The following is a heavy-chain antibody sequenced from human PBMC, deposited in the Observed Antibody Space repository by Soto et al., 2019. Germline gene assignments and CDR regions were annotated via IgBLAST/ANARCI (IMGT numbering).Heavy chain of an antibody. CDR3: ARLRWEQPWVFDY. CDR2: INHSGGT. V-gene: IGHV4-34*01. Sequence: SETLSLTGAVYGGSFSGYYWSWIGQPPVKGLEWIGEINHSGGTNYNPSLKSRVTISVDTSKNQFSLKLSSVTAADTAVFYCARLRWEQPWVFDYWGQGTLVTVSS. D-gene: IGHD1-26*01. J-gene: IGHJ4*02. CDR1: GGSFSGYY.